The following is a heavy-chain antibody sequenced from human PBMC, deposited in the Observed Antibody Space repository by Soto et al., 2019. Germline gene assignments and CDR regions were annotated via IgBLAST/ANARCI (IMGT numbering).Heavy chain of an antibody. J-gene: IGHJ3*02. CDR3: ARGPTGDAFDI. V-gene: IGHV1-46*03. Sequence: GASVKVSCKASGYTFTSYGISWVRQAPGQGLEWMGIINPSGGSTSYAQKFQGRVTMTRDTSTSTVYMELSSLRSEDTAVYYCARGPTGDAFDIWGQGTMVTVSS. CDR1: GYTFTSYG. CDR2: INPSGGST.